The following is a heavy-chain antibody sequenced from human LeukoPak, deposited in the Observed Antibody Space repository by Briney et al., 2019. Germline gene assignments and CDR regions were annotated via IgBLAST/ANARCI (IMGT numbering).Heavy chain of an antibody. CDR1: GFTFSSYS. J-gene: IGHJ4*02. D-gene: IGHD3-22*01. CDR3: ARVPVSRDSSGYPFDY. Sequence: GGSLRLSCAASGFTFSSYSMNWVRQAPGKGLEWVSSISSSSSYIYYADSVKGRFTISRDNAKNSLYLQMNRLRAEDTAVYYSARVPVSRDSSGYPFDYWGQGTLVTVSS. CDR2: ISSSSSYI. V-gene: IGHV3-21*01.